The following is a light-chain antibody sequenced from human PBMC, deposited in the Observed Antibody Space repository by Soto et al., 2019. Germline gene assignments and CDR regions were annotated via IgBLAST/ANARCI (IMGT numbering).Light chain of an antibody. CDR2: DAS. V-gene: IGKV3-11*01. CDR3: QQRSRT. J-gene: IGKJ4*01. Sequence: EIVLTQSPATLSLSPGERATLSCRASQSVSSYLAWYQQKLGQAPRLLIYDASNRATGVPPRFSGSGSGTDFTLTISNLEPEDFAVYYCQQRSRTFGGGTRVEIK. CDR1: QSVSSY.